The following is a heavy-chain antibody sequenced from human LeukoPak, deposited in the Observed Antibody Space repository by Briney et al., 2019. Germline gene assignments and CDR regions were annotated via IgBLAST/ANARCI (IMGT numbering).Heavy chain of an antibody. CDR3: AREDYDILTTEFDP. V-gene: IGHV4-61*02. D-gene: IGHD3-9*01. Sequence: SQTLSLTXTVSGGSISSGSYYWSWIRQPAGEGLEWIGRIYTSGSTNYNPSLKSRVTISVDTSKNQFSLKLSSVTAADTAVYYCAREDYDILTTEFDPWGQGTLVTVSS. J-gene: IGHJ5*02. CDR1: GGSISSGSYY. CDR2: IYTSGST.